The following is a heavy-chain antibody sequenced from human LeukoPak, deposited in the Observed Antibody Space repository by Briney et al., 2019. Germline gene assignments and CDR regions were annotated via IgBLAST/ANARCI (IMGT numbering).Heavy chain of an antibody. V-gene: IGHV4-38-2*02. Sequence: SETLSLTCAVSGYFISSGYYWDWIRQPPGKGLEWIGSIYHSGSTYYNPSLKSRVTISIDTSKNQFSLRLSSVTAADTAVYYCARDIERGSLDYWGQGTLVTVSS. J-gene: IGHJ4*02. D-gene: IGHD3-10*01. CDR2: IYHSGST. CDR1: GYFISSGYY. CDR3: ARDIERGSLDY.